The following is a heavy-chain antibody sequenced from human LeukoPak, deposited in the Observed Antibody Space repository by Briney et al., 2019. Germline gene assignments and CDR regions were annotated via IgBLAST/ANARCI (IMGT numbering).Heavy chain of an antibody. J-gene: IGHJ4*02. D-gene: IGHD1-26*01. CDR2: ISYDGSNK. CDR3: AKDSGLLYFDY. CDR1: GFTFSSYG. Sequence: GGSLRLSCAASGFTFSSYGMHWVRQAPGKGPEWVAVISYDGSNKYYADSVKGRFTISRDNSKNTLYLQMNSLRAEDTAVYYCAKDSGLLYFDYWGQGTLVTVSS. V-gene: IGHV3-30*18.